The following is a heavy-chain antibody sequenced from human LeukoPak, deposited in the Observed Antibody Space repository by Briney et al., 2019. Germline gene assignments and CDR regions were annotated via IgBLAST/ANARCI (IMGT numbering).Heavy chain of an antibody. CDR1: GFTFSSYG. D-gene: IGHD3-22*01. J-gene: IGHJ4*02. Sequence: PGWSLRLSCAASGFTFSSYGMNWVRQAPGKGLEWVAVISYDGSNKYYADSVKGRFTISRDNSKNTLFVQMSSLRAEDTAVYYCARGEYYSDTSSYFDYWGQGTLVTVSS. CDR2: ISYDGSNK. CDR3: ARGEYYSDTSSYFDY. V-gene: IGHV3-30*03.